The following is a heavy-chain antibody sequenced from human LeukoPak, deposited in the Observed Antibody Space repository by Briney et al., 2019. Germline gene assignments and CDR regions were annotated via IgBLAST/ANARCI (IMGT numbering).Heavy chain of an antibody. J-gene: IGHJ4*02. CDR1: GSTFSGHF. Sequence: GASLKLSCKASGSTFSGHFIHWVRQAPGKRPEGVAWINPKTGGTKYAQRFQGRVTVTRDTSITTAYLDVTSLYSDDTAVYYCARDTGTGDYVFDFWGQGTLVTVSS. CDR3: ARDTGTGDYVFDF. CDR2: INPKTGGT. V-gene: IGHV1-2*02. D-gene: IGHD4-17*01.